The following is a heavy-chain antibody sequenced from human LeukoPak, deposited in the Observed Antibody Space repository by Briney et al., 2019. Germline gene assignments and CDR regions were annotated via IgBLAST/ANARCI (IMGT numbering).Heavy chain of an antibody. CDR1: GFTFSSYE. J-gene: IGHJ3*02. Sequence: PGGPLRLSCAASGFTFSSYEMNWVRQAPGKGLEWVSYITDSGSTIYYADSVKGRFTISRDNAKNSLYLQINSLRVEDTAVYYCARERAGEDAFDIWGQGTMVTVSS. V-gene: IGHV3-48*03. CDR3: ARERAGEDAFDI. CDR2: ITDSGSTI. D-gene: IGHD7-27*01.